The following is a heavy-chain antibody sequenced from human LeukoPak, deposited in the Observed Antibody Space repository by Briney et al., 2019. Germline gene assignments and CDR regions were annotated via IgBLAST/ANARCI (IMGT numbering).Heavy chain of an antibody. Sequence: GSLRLSCATSGFHFSSYSNSRVRQAPRKGVGGVPGISGSGDNTYYADSVKGRFTISRDSSKNTLYVQVNSLGTEDTAAYYCAKGSYYDSSGSFYFDYWGQGTLVTVSS. CDR3: AKGSYYDSSGSFYFDY. CDR2: ISGSGDNT. CDR1: GFHFSSYS. V-gene: IGHV3-23*01. D-gene: IGHD3-22*01. J-gene: IGHJ4*02.